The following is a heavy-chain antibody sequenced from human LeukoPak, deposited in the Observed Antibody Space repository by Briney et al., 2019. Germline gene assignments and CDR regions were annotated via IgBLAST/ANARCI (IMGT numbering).Heavy chain of an antibody. Sequence: PSETLSLTCAVYGGSFSGYDWSWIRQPPGKGLEWRGEINHSGSTNYNPSLKSRVTISVDTSKNQFSLKLSSVTAADTAVYYCARGLLYGEDIDWFDPWGQGTLVTVSS. CDR3: ARGLLYGEDIDWFDP. V-gene: IGHV4-34*01. CDR2: INHSGST. J-gene: IGHJ5*02. CDR1: GGSFSGYD. D-gene: IGHD4-17*01.